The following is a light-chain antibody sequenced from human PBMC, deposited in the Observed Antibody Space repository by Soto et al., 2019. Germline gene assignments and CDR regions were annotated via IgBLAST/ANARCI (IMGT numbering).Light chain of an antibody. CDR3: QQYGSSPRT. J-gene: IGKJ1*01. CDR2: GAS. V-gene: IGKV3-20*01. Sequence: EVVLTQSPGTLSLSPGERATLSCRASQSVSSVYLAWYQQRPGQAPSLLMYGASSRATGTPERFSGSGSGTDFTLTISRLEPEDFAVYYCQQYGSSPRTFGQGTKVEIE. CDR1: QSVSSVY.